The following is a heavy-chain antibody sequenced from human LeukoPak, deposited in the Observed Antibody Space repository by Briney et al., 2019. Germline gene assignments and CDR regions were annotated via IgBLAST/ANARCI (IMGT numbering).Heavy chain of an antibody. V-gene: IGHV4-59*01. CDR2: IYYSGST. CDR1: GGSISSYY. D-gene: IGHD3-22*01. J-gene: IGHJ3*02. CDR3: ARVDYYDSSGYITGAFDI. Sequence: SETLSLTRTVSGGSISSYYWSWIRQPPGKGLEWIGYIYYSGSTNYNPSLKSRVTISVDTSKNQFSLKLSSVTAADTAVYYCARVDYYDSSGYITGAFDIWGQGTMVTVSS.